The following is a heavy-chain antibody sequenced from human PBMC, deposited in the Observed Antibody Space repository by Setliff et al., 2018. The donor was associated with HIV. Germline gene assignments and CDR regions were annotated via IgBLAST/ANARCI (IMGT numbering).Heavy chain of an antibody. J-gene: IGHJ4*02. Sequence: GGSLRLSCAGSGFTVSSSYMTWVRQAPGKGLEWVSVIYSAGNTFYADSVKGRFSISSDNSKNTLSLQMNSLRSEDTALYYCARHEAECSGGKCYAGLRGAWGQGTLVTVSS. CDR2: IYSAGNT. V-gene: IGHV3-66*02. CDR3: ARHEAECSGGKCYAGLRGA. D-gene: IGHD2-15*01. CDR1: GFTVSSSY.